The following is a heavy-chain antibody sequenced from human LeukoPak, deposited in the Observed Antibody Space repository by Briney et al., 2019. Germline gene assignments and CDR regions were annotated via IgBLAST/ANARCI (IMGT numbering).Heavy chain of an antibody. CDR2: ISGSGGST. CDR3: AKARSGMITFGGVISR. J-gene: IGHJ4*02. V-gene: IGHV3-23*01. D-gene: IGHD3-16*02. Sequence: GGSPRLSCAASGFTFSSYAMSWVRQAPGKGLEWVSAISGSGGSTYYADSVKGRFTISRDNSKNTLYLQMNSLRAEDTAVYYCAKARSGMITFGGVISRWGQGTLVTVSS. CDR1: GFTFSSYA.